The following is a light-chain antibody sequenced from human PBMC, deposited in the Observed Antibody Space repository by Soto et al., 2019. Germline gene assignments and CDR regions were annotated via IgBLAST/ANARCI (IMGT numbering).Light chain of an antibody. Sequence: DIQMTQAPSSLSASVGDTVTITCRASQDIRNDLGWYQQKPGMAPKRLIYAETNLQRGVPSRFIGSGSGSAFTLTIAGLKPEDFATYYCLQHNVYPLTFGGGTKVEIK. CDR2: AET. V-gene: IGKV1-17*01. CDR1: QDIRND. CDR3: LQHNVYPLT. J-gene: IGKJ4*01.